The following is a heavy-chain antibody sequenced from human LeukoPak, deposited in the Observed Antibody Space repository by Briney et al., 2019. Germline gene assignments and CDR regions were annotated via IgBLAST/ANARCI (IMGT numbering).Heavy chain of an antibody. CDR1: GGSFSSSSYY. V-gene: IGHV4-39*07. D-gene: IGHD6-6*01. CDR3: AREGQQLGLAFDI. CDR2: IYYSGST. Sequence: SETLSLTCAVYGGSFSSSSYYWGWIRQPPGKGLEWIGSIYYSGSTNYNPSLKSRVTISVDTSKNQFSLKLSSVTAADTAVYYCAREGQQLGLAFDIWGQGTMVTVSS. J-gene: IGHJ3*02.